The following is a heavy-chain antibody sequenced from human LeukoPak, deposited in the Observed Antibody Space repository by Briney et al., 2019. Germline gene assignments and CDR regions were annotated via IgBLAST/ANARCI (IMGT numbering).Heavy chain of an antibody. CDR2: ISGSGGST. J-gene: IGHJ4*02. CDR1: GSTFSSYA. Sequence: GGSLRLSCAASGSTFSSYAMSWVRQAPGKGLEWVSAISGSGGSTYYADSVKGRFTISRDNAKKSLYLQMNSLRAEDTAVYYCAREYTALGFDYWGQGTLVTVSS. CDR3: AREYTALGFDY. V-gene: IGHV3-23*01. D-gene: IGHD5-18*01.